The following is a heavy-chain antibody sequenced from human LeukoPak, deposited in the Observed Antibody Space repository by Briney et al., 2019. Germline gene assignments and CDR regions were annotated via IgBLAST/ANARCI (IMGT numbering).Heavy chain of an antibody. J-gene: IGHJ4*02. CDR2: ISFDGSSK. CDR1: GFTFSRYT. CDR3: ARKDYSGSSGFVFGY. Sequence: GGSLRLSCAASGFTFSRYTMHWVRQPPGKGLEWVAVISFDGSSKYYADSVKGRFTISRDDSRNTMYLQMDSLRAEDTAVYYCARKDYSGSSGFVFGYWGQGTLVTVSS. V-gene: IGHV3-30*04. D-gene: IGHD3-22*01.